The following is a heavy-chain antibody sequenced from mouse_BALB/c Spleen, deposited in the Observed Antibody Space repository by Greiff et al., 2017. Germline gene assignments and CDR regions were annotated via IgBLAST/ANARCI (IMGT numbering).Heavy chain of an antibody. J-gene: IGHJ3*01. V-gene: IGHV14-3*02. CDR2: IDPANGNT. Sequence: DVKLQESGAELVKPGASVKLSCTASGFNIKDTYMHWVKQRPEQGLEWIGRIDPANGNTKYDPKFQGKATITADTSSNTAYLQLSSLTSEDTAVYYCARSALWYHGAYWGQGTLVTVSA. CDR3: ARSALWYHGAY. D-gene: IGHD2-1*01. CDR1: GFNIKDTY.